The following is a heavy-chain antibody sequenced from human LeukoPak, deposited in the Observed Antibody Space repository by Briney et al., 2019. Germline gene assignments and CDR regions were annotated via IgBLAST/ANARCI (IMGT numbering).Heavy chain of an antibody. J-gene: IGHJ4*02. V-gene: IGHV4-4*07. CDR1: GDSISSYY. CDR2: MYSSGTT. D-gene: IGHD1-26*01. CDR3: AREGGSYRSFDY. Sequence: PSETLSLTCTVSGDSISSYYWSWIRQPAGKGLEWIGRMYSSGTTHYSPSLKSRITMSVDTSKNQFSLRLSSVTAADTAVYYCAREGGSYRSFDYWGQGTLVTVS.